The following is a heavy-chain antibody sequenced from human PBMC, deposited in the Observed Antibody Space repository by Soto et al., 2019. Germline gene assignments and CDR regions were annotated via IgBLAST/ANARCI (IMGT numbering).Heavy chain of an antibody. CDR2: IYPGDSDT. D-gene: IGHD6-6*01. CDR3: ARTPSGPMSSDYYYGMDV. Sequence: PGESLKISCKGSGYSFTSYWIGWVRQMPGKGLEWMGIIYPGDSDTRYSPSFQGQVTISADKSISTAYLQWSSLKASDTAMYYCARTPSGPMSSDYYYGMDVWGQGTXVTVSS. CDR1: GYSFTSYW. J-gene: IGHJ6*02. V-gene: IGHV5-51*01.